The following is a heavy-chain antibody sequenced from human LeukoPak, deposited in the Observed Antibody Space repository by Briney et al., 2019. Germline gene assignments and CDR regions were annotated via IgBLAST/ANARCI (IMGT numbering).Heavy chain of an antibody. CDR1: GGSISSSSYY. V-gene: IGHV4-39*02. CDR2: IYYSGST. J-gene: IGHJ5*02. CDR3: ARDVADSSSTLNWFDP. Sequence: SETLSLTCTVSGGSISSSSYYWGWIRQPPGKGLEWIGSIYYSGSTYYNPSLKSRVTIPVDTSKNQFSLKLSSVTAADTAVYYCARDVADSSSTLNWFDPWGQGTLVTVSS. D-gene: IGHD2-2*01.